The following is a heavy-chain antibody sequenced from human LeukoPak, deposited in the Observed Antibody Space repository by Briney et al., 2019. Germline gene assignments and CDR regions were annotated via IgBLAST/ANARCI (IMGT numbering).Heavy chain of an antibody. V-gene: IGHV3-23*01. CDR1: GFTFSSYA. CDR3: AKPRAMTTGVGRYFDL. Sequence: PGGSLRLSCAASGFTFSSYAMSWIRQAPGKGLEWVSAISAGAENTYYADSVKGRFTISRDNSKNTLYLQMNSLRAEDTATYYCAKPRAMTTGVGRYFDLWGRGTLVTVSS. CDR2: ISAGAENT. D-gene: IGHD1-1*01. J-gene: IGHJ2*01.